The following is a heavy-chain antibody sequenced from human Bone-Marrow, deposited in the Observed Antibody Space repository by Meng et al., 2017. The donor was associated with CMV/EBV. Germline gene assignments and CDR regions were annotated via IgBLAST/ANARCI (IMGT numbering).Heavy chain of an antibody. V-gene: IGHV4-59*01. Sequence: SETLSLTCTVSGGSISSYYWSWIRQPPGKGLEWIGYIYYSGSTNYNPSLKSRVTISVDTSKNQFSLKLSSVTVADTAVYYCAGYIPGPDAFDIWGQGTMVTVSS. CDR1: GGSISSYY. D-gene: IGHD3-16*02. CDR2: IYYSGST. J-gene: IGHJ3*02. CDR3: AGYIPGPDAFDI.